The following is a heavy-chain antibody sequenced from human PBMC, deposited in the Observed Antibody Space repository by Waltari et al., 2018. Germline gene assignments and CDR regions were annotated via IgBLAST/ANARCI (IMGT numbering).Heavy chain of an antibody. CDR2: IYHSGST. CDR3: ARSGWNDAGDY. V-gene: IGHV4-31*03. J-gene: IGHJ4*02. D-gene: IGHD1-1*01. CDR1: GGSISSGGYY. Sequence: QVQLQESGPGLVKPSQTLSLTCTVSGGSISSGGYYWSWIRQHPGKGLEWIGYIYHSGSTYYNPSRKSRVTISVDRSKNQFSLKLSSVTAADTAVYYCARSGWNDAGDYWGQGTLVTVSS.